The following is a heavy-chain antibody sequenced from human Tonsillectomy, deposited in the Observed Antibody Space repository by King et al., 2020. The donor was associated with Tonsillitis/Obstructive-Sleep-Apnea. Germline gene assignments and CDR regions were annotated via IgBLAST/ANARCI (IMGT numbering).Heavy chain of an antibody. J-gene: IGHJ3*02. CDR3: ARGDRGYYDFWSGYSTGDAFDI. CDR2: IKQDGSEK. Sequence: VQLVESGGGLVQPGGSLRLSCAASGFTFSSYWMSWVRQAPGKGLEWVANIKQDGSEKYYVDSVKGRFTISRDNAKNSLYLQMNSLRAEDTAVYYCARGDRGYYDFWSGYSTGDAFDIWGQGTMVTVSS. D-gene: IGHD3-3*01. V-gene: IGHV3-7*01. CDR1: GFTFSSYW.